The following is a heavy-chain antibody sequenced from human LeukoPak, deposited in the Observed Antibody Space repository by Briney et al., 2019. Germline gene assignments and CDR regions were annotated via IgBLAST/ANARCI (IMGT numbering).Heavy chain of an antibody. D-gene: IGHD3-22*01. CDR2: ISGSGGST. CDR1: GFTFSSYA. Sequence: GGSLRLSCAASGFTFSSYAMSWVRQAPGKGLEWVSAISGSGGSTYYADSVKGRFTISRDNAKNSLYLQMNSLRAEDTAVYYCARNFNYYDSSGYYYGPGGYFDYWGQGTLVTVSS. J-gene: IGHJ4*02. V-gene: IGHV3-23*01. CDR3: ARNFNYYDSSGYYYGPGGYFDY.